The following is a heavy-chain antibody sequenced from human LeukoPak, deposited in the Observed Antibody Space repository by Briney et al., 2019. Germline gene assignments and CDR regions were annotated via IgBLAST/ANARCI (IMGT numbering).Heavy chain of an antibody. D-gene: IGHD3-22*01. V-gene: IGHV3-23*01. CDR1: GFPFSSYT. Sequence: PGGSLRLSCAASGFPFSSYTLSWVRQAPGKGLEWVSAISGSGGSTYYADSVKGRFTISRDNSKNTLYLQMNSLRAEDTAVYYCAKYSVVTPFDYWGQGTLVTVSS. CDR3: AKYSVVTPFDY. J-gene: IGHJ4*02. CDR2: ISGSGGST.